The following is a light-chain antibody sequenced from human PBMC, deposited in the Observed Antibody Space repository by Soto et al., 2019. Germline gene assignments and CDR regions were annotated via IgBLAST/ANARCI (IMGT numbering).Light chain of an antibody. V-gene: IGLV1-40*01. CDR2: GNS. CDR1: SSNIGAGYD. CDR3: QSYDSSLSGWV. Sequence: QSVLTQPPSVSGAPGQRVTISCTGSSSNIGAGYDVHWYQQLPGTAPKLLIYGNSNRPSGVPDRFSGSKSGTSASLAIIGLQAEDEADDYCQSYDSSLSGWVFGGGTKLTVL. J-gene: IGLJ3*02.